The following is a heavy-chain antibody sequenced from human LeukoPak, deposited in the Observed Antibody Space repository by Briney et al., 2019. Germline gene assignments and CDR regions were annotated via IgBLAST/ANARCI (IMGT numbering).Heavy chain of an antibody. J-gene: IGHJ5*02. CDR1: GFIFSHYE. CDR3: ARESPDWFDL. V-gene: IGHV3-48*03. Sequence: GGSLRLSCAASGFIFSHYEMNWIRQAPGKGLERISYISSSGAAIHYADSVRGRFTISRDNARESLYLQMNSLRAEDTAVYYCARESPDWFDLWGQGTLVTVSS. CDR2: ISSSGAAI.